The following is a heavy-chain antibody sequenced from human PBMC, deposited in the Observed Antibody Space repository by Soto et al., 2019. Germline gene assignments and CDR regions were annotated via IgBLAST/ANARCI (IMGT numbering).Heavy chain of an antibody. D-gene: IGHD3-10*01. J-gene: IGHJ3*02. V-gene: IGHV3-9*01. CDR2: ISWNSGSI. CDR1: GFTFDDYA. CDR3: AKGHRITMVRGLPFDI. Sequence: GGSLRLSCAASGFTFDDYAMHWVRQAPGKGLEWVSGISWNSGSIGYADSVKGRFTISRDNAKNSLYLQMNSLRAEDTALYYCAKGHRITMVRGLPFDIWGQGTMVTVSS.